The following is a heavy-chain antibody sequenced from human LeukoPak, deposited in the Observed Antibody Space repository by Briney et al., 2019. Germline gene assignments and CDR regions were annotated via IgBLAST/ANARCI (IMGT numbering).Heavy chain of an antibody. J-gene: IGHJ4*02. CDR2: TYYKSKWYN. Sequence: SQTLSLTCALSGDSVSTNSAAWNWIRQSPSRGLEWLGRTYYKSKWYNSYAVSVKGRITINPDTSKNQFSLHLNSVTPEDTAVYYCARGDIALDYWGQGAPVTVSS. CDR1: GDSVSTNSAA. D-gene: IGHD5-12*01. V-gene: IGHV6-1*01. CDR3: ARGDIALDY.